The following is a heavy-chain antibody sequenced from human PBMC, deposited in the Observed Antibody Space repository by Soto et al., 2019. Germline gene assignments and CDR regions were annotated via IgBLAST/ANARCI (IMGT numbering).Heavy chain of an antibody. Sequence: SVKLSCKASGGTFSSYAISWVRQAPGQGLEWMGGIIPIFGTANYAQKFQGRVTITADESTSTAYMELSSLRSEDTAVYYCARDRLMVFGFDYWGQGTLVTVSS. CDR3: ARDRLMVFGFDY. CDR1: GGTFSSYA. D-gene: IGHD2-8*01. J-gene: IGHJ4*02. V-gene: IGHV1-69*13. CDR2: IIPIFGTA.